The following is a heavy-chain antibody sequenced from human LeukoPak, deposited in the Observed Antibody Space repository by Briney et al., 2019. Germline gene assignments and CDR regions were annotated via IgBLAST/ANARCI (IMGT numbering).Heavy chain of an antibody. D-gene: IGHD6-13*01. V-gene: IGHV3-30*02. Sequence: GGSLRLSCAASGFTFSSYGMHWVRQAPGKGLEWVAFIRYDGSNKYYADSVKGRFTISRDNSKNTLYLQMNSLRAEDTAVYYCAKSKTQPYSSSYDAFDIWAQGTMVTVSS. J-gene: IGHJ3*02. CDR3: AKSKTQPYSSSYDAFDI. CDR2: IRYDGSNK. CDR1: GFTFSSYG.